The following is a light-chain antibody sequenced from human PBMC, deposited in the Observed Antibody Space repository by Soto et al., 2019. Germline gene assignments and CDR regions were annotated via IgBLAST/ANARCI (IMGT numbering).Light chain of an antibody. Sequence: EIVLTQSPATLSLSPGERATLSCRASQSVSSYLSWYQQKPGQAPRLLIFDVSKRATGIPARFSGSGSGTDFTITISSLEPEDFAVYYCQKRVNGPTFGGGTKVEIK. CDR2: DVS. CDR3: QKRVNGPT. J-gene: IGKJ4*01. CDR1: QSVSSY. V-gene: IGKV3-11*01.